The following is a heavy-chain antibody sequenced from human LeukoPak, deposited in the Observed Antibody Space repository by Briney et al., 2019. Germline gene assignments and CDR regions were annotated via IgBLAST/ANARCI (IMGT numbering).Heavy chain of an antibody. CDR3: ARAHSSSWYSYYYYYYMDV. Sequence: PGGSLRLSCAASGFTFSSYSMNWVRQAPGRGLEWVSSISSSSSYIYYADSVKGRFTISRDNAKNTLYLQMNSLRAEDTAVYYCARAHSSSWYSYYYYYYMDVWGKGTTVTVSS. V-gene: IGHV3-21*01. D-gene: IGHD6-13*01. J-gene: IGHJ6*03. CDR2: ISSSSSYI. CDR1: GFTFSSYS.